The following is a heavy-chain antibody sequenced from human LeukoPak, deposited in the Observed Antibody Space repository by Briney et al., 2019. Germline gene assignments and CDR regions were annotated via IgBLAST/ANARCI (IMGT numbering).Heavy chain of an antibody. D-gene: IGHD2/OR15-2a*01. CDR3: AREIISPGGYYYMDV. CDR1: GYTFTGYY. J-gene: IGHJ6*03. Sequence: GASVKVSCKASGYTFTGYYMHWVRQAPGQGFEWMGRINPNSGGTNYAQKFQGRVTMTRDTSISTAYMELSRLRSDDTAVYYCAREIISPGGYYYMDVWGKGTTVTVSS. V-gene: IGHV1-2*06. CDR2: INPNSGGT.